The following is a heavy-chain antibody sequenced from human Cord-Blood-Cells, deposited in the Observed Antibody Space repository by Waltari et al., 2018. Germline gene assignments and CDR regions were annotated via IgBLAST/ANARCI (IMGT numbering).Heavy chain of an antibody. D-gene: IGHD3-16*01. CDR3: ARDGGSVDY. CDR2: IKQDGSEK. Sequence: EVQLVESGGGLVQPGGSLRLSCAASGFTFSSYWMSWVRQAPGKGLEWGGNIKQDGSEKYYGDSLKGRFTISRDNAKNSLYLQMNSLRAEDTAVYYCARDGGSVDYWGQGTLVTVSS. J-gene: IGHJ4*02. V-gene: IGHV3-7*01. CDR1: GFTFSSYW.